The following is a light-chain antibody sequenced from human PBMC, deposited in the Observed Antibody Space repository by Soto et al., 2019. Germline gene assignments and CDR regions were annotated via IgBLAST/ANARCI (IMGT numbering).Light chain of an antibody. CDR1: SSDIGGYNL. V-gene: IGLV2-23*02. CDR3: YSFAGSATVV. Sequence: QSALARPASVSGSPGQSITISCTGTSSDIGGYNLVSWYQHHPGKAPKLIIYEASKRPSGVSDRFSGSRSGDTASLTISALQTDDEADYYCYSFAGSATVVFGGGTKLTVL. CDR2: EAS. J-gene: IGLJ3*02.